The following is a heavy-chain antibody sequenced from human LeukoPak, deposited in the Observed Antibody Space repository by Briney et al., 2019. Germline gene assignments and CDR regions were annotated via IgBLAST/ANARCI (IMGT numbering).Heavy chain of an antibody. CDR1: GFTVSSNY. D-gene: IGHD2-2*01. J-gene: IGHJ4*02. CDR2: IYSGGST. V-gene: IGHV3-66*02. Sequence: GRSLRLSCAASGFTVSSNYMSWVRQAPGKGLEWVSVIYSGGSTYYADSVKGRFTISRDNSKNTLYLQMNSLRAEDTAVYYCARVISNCSSTSCYLYDYFDYWGQGTLVTVSS. CDR3: ARVISNCSSTSCYLYDYFDY.